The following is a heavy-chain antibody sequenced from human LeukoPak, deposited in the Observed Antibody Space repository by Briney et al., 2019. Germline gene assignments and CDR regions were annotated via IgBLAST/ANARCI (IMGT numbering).Heavy chain of an antibody. CDR2: ISQDVSHK. CDR3: ARVGYNGWNFEN. D-gene: IGHD5-12*01. J-gene: IGHJ4*02. V-gene: IGHV3-7*01. CDR1: GFTFSSYW. Sequence: GSLRLSCAASGFTFSSYWMSWVRQAPGKGLQSVAYISQDVSHKYYVDSVKGRFTISRDNAKNSLHLEMNSLRAEDTALYYCARVGYNGWNFENWGQGTLVTVPS.